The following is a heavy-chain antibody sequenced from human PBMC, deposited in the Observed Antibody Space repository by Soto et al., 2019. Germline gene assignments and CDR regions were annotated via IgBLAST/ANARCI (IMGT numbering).Heavy chain of an antibody. V-gene: IGHV5-10-1*01. CDR1: GYSFTSYW. J-gene: IGHJ3*02. CDR2: IDPSDSYT. Sequence: GESLKISCKGSGYSFTSYWISWVRQMPGKGLEWMGRIDPSDSYTNYSPSFQGHVTISADKSISTAYLQWSSLKASDTAMYYCASTLGSSSYDAFDIWGQGTMVTVSS. CDR3: ASTLGSSSYDAFDI. D-gene: IGHD6-6*01.